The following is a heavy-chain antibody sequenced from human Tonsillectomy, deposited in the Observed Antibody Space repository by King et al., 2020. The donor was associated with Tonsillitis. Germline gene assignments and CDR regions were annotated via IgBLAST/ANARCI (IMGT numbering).Heavy chain of an antibody. D-gene: IGHD3-22*01. Sequence: VQLVESGGGVVQPGRSLRLSCAASGFTFSSYAMHWVRQAPGKGLEWVAVISYDGSNKYYADSVKGRFTISRDNSKNTLYLQMNSLRAEDTAVYYCARDLSVDDSSGYYYPTTVYWGQGTLVTVSS. V-gene: IGHV3-30-3*01. CDR3: ARDLSVDDSSGYYYPTTVY. CDR1: GFTFSSYA. CDR2: ISYDGSNK. J-gene: IGHJ4*02.